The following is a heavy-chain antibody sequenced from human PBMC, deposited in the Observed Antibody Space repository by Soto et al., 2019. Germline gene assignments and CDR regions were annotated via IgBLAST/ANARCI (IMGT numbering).Heavy chain of an antibody. CDR1: GFTFSSYG. CDR3: AKDRLLVTMIVVGHGMDV. CDR2: IWYDGSNK. J-gene: IGHJ6*02. D-gene: IGHD3-22*01. V-gene: IGHV3-30*02. Sequence: PGGSLRLSCAASGFTFSSYGMHWVRQAPGKGLEWVAVIWYDGSNKYYADSVKGRFTISRDNSKNTLYLQMNSLRAEDTAVYYCAKDRLLVTMIVVGHGMDVWGQGTTVTVSS.